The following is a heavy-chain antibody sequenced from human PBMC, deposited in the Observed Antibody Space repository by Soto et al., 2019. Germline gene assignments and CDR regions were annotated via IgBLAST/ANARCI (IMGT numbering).Heavy chain of an antibody. CDR1: GFSFDAYG. V-gene: IGHV3-30*18. CDR3: TKEGSGYGGFEASGYLEN. J-gene: IGHJ4*02. CDR2: ISYDGSHR. D-gene: IGHD5-12*01. Sequence: QVQLVESAGGVVQPGTSLRLSCSASGFSFDAYGMHWVRQTPGKGLEWVAVISYDGSHRTYGDSVKGRFTISRDNSKNTVHLQMNSLRGEDTALYYCTKEGSGYGGFEASGYLENGGQGTQVTVSS.